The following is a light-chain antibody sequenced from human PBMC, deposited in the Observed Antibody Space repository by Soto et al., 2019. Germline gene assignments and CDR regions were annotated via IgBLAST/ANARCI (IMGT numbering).Light chain of an antibody. J-gene: IGLJ3*02. V-gene: IGLV2-14*01. CDR3: SSYTASNTHVV. CDR2: DVS. Sequence: QSALAQPASVSGSPGQSITISCTGTSGDVGGDNLVSWYQQHPGKAPTLMIYDVSHRPSGVSDRFSGSKSGNTASLTISGLHAEDEADYHCSSYTASNTHVVFGGGTKLTVL. CDR1: SGDVGGDNL.